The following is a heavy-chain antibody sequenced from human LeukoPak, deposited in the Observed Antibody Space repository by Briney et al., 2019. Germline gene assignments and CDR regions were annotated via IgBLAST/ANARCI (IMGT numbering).Heavy chain of an antibody. J-gene: IGHJ4*02. CDR1: GFTFDDYA. Sequence: PGRSLRLSCAASGFTFDDYAMHWVRQAPGKGLEWVSGISWNSGSIGYADSVKGRFTISRDNAKNSLYLQMNSLRAEDTALYYCAKDNRHGSGSLRIFDYWGQGTLVTVSS. CDR2: ISWNSGSI. D-gene: IGHD3-10*01. V-gene: IGHV3-9*01. CDR3: AKDNRHGSGSLRIFDY.